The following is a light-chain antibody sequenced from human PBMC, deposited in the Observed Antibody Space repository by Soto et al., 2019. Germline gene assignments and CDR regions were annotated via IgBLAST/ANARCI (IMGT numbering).Light chain of an antibody. V-gene: IGLV2-8*01. CDR1: SSDVGGYNY. CDR2: EVS. CDR3: SSYAGSNNQV. Sequence: QXVLTQPPSASGSPGQSVTISCTGTSSDVGGYNYVSWYQQHPGKAPKLMIYEVSKRPSGVPDRFSGSKSGNTASLTVSGLQAEDEADYYCSSYAGSNNQVFGTGTKVTVL. J-gene: IGLJ1*01.